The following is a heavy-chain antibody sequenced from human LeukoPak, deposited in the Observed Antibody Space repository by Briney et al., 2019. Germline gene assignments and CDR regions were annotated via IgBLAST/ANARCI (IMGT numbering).Heavy chain of an antibody. CDR1: GFTFSSYA. CDR3: AKDWDIVVVPAAPFDY. Sequence: AGGSLRLSCAASGFTFSSYAMSWVRQAPGKGLEWVSAISGSGGSTYYADSAKGRFTISRDNSKNTLYLQMNSLRAEDTAVYYCAKDWDIVVVPAAPFDYWGQGTLVTVSS. D-gene: IGHD2-2*01. V-gene: IGHV3-23*01. CDR2: ISGSGGST. J-gene: IGHJ4*02.